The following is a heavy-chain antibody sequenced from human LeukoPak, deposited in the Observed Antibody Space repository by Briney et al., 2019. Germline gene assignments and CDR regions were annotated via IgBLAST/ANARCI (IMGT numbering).Heavy chain of an antibody. Sequence: SETLSLTCTVSGGSISSYYWGWIRQPPGKGLEWIGSIYYSGSTYYNPSLKSRVTISVDTSKNQFSLKLSSVTAADTAVYYCARESGYCSSTSCYGFDYWGQGTLVTVSS. V-gene: IGHV4-39*07. J-gene: IGHJ4*02. CDR1: GGSISSYY. D-gene: IGHD2-2*01. CDR2: IYYSGST. CDR3: ARESGYCSSTSCYGFDY.